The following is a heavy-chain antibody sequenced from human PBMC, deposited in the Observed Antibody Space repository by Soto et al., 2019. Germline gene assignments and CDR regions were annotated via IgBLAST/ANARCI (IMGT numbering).Heavy chain of an antibody. CDR1: GGSISSYY. CDR3: ARLHYDYVWGSYRIYYFDY. J-gene: IGHJ4*02. V-gene: IGHV4-59*01. D-gene: IGHD3-16*02. Sequence: SETLSLTCTVSGGSISSYYWSWIRQPPGKGLEWIGYIYYSGSTNYNPSLKSRVTISVDTSKNQFSLKLSSVTAANTAVYYCARLHYDYVWGSYRIYYFDYWGQGTLVTV. CDR2: IYYSGST.